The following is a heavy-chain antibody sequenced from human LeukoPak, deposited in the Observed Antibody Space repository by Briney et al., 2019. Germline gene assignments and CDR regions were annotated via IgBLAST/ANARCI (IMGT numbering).Heavy chain of an antibody. J-gene: IGHJ6*02. V-gene: IGHV4-38-2*02. D-gene: IGHD3-10*01. Sequence: PSETLSLTCTVSGYSISSGYYWVWIRQPPGKGLEWIGSIYHSGSTYYSPSLKSRVTISMDTSNNQFSLKLSSVTAADTAVYYCARVSTFDYYGSGSYYLDVWGQGTTVTVSS. CDR2: IYHSGST. CDR1: GYSISSGYY. CDR3: ARVSTFDYYGSGSYYLDV.